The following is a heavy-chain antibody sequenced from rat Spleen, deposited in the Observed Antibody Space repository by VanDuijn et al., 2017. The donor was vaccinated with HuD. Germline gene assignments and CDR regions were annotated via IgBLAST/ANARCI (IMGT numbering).Heavy chain of an antibody. Sequence: EVQLVESGGGLVQPGRSMKLSCAASGFTFSNYDMAWVRQAPTKGLEWVASISPSGGYTFYRDSVKGRFAVSRDNAKSTQYLQMDSLRSEDTATYYCARHVGHTMGMTSYFDYWGQGVMVTVSS. CDR2: ISPSGGYT. D-gene: IGHD1-7*01. J-gene: IGHJ2*01. V-gene: IGHV5-25*01. CDR1: GFTFSNYD. CDR3: ARHVGHTMGMTSYFDY.